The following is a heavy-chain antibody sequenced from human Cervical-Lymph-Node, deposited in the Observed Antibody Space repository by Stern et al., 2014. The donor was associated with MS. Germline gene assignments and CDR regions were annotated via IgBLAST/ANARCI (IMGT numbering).Heavy chain of an antibody. CDR1: GGTFSRHA. Sequence: QVQLVQSGAEVKKPGSSVKVSCKASGGTFSRHAISWVRQAPGQGLEWMGDIIPIFGTSDYAQKFQGRVTITADENANTAYMELSSLRSDDTAVYYCARGRRVATANSRYYFDYWGQGTLVTVSS. D-gene: IGHD5-12*01. CDR3: ARGRRVATANSRYYFDY. J-gene: IGHJ4*02. V-gene: IGHV1-69*01. CDR2: IIPIFGTS.